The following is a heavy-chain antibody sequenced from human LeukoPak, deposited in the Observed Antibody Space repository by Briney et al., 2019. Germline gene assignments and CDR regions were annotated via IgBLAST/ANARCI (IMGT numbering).Heavy chain of an antibody. Sequence: GGSLRLSCAASGFTFGSYATSWVRQTPGKGLDWVSAISAGGGNTYYADSVQGRFTISRDNSKNMLYLQMNSLRAEDTAVYYCARDVNSYAHCGHWGQGTLVTVSS. V-gene: IGHV3-23*01. CDR3: ARDVNSYAHCGH. D-gene: IGHD5-18*01. CDR1: GFTFGSYA. CDR2: ISAGGGNT. J-gene: IGHJ4*02.